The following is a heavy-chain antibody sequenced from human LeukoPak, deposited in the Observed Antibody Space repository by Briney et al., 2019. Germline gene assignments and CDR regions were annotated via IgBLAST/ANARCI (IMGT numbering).Heavy chain of an antibody. V-gene: IGHV1-46*01. J-gene: IGHJ3*02. CDR1: GYTFTGYY. CDR2: ISPRGGST. Sequence: ASVKVSCKASGYTFTGYYMHWVRQAPGQGLEWMGIISPRGGSTSYTQKFQGRVTMTRDTSTSTVYMELSSLRSEDTAVYYCARVKSYYYDTSDKDAFDIWGQGTMVTVSS. D-gene: IGHD3-22*01. CDR3: ARVKSYYYDTSDKDAFDI.